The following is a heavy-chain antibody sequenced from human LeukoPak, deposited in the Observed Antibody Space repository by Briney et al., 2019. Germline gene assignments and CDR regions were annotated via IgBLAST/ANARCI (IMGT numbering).Heavy chain of an antibody. D-gene: IGHD6-19*01. J-gene: IGHJ3*02. CDR3: ARSDRDSIAVAGTTAFDI. CDR1: GGSISSYY. V-gene: IGHV4-34*01. CDR2: INHSGST. Sequence: SETLSLTCTVSGGSISSYYWSWIRQPPGKGLEWIGEINHSGSTNYNPSLKSRVTISVDTSKNQFSLKLSSVTAADTAVYYCARSDRDSIAVAGTTAFDIWGQGTMVTVSS.